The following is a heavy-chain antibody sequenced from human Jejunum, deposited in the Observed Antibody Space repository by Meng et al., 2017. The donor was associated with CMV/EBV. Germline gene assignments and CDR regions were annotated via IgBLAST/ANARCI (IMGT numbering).Heavy chain of an antibody. CDR3: ARGPQYGSHEY. CDR1: GDTFSSYP. J-gene: IGHJ4*02. D-gene: IGHD6-6*01. Sequence: QVQLVQSGAEVKKPGSSVRVSYKASGDTFSSYPITWVRQAPGQGLEWMGGIIPFLGITIYAQKYQGRVTITADKSTSTAYMELRSLRSDDTAVYYCARGPQYGSHEYWGQGTLVTVSS. CDR2: IIPFLGIT. V-gene: IGHV1-69*10.